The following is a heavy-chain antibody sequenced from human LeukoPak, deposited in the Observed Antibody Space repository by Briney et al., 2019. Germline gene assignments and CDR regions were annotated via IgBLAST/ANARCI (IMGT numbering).Heavy chain of an antibody. Sequence: GGSLRLSCAASGFTFSSYGMHWVRQAPGKGLEWVAVISYDGSNKYYADSVKGRFTISRDNSKNTLYLQMNSLRAEDTAVYYCAREVDYAARFFDYWGQGILVTVSS. V-gene: IGHV3-30*03. J-gene: IGHJ4*02. CDR2: ISYDGSNK. CDR1: GFTFSSYG. D-gene: IGHD4-17*01. CDR3: AREVDYAARFFDY.